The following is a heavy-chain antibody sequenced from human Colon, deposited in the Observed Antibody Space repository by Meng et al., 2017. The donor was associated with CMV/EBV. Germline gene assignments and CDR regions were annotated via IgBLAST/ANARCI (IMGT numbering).Heavy chain of an antibody. V-gene: IGHV3-21*01. CDR2: VRSSYRSI. D-gene: IGHD1-14*01. Sequence: GGSLRLSCAGSGFSFNRKTLTRVRQAPGKGLEWVPTVRSSYRSICYADSVKGRVTDSRDNAENSLYLLMNSLGAEDTAVYYCARGGEMNHDYWGQGTLVTVSS. J-gene: IGHJ4*02. CDR1: GFSFNRKT. CDR3: ARGGEMNHDY.